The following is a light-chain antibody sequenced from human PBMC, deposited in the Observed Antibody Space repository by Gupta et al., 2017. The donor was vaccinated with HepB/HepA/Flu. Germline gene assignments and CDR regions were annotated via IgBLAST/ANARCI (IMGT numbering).Light chain of an antibody. J-gene: IGKJ1*01. V-gene: IGKV2-30*02. Sequence: DVVMTQSPLSLPVTLGQPASLSCNSSQSLIHSDGNTYLAWFHQRTGQPPRRLIFKVSKRDSGGPDRISGSGSCADVGLNISGVEAEDISIYYFIQQEHCHRTFGQGTKVEFK. CDR1: QSLIHSDGNTY. CDR3: IQQEHCHRT. CDR2: KVS.